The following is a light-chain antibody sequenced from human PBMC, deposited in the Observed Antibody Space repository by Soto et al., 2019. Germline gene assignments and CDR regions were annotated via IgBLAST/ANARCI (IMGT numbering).Light chain of an antibody. CDR2: VAS. CDR3: QQLNSYPRAT. CDR1: QGISSD. J-gene: IGKJ5*01. Sequence: DIQLTQSPSFLSASVGDRVTITCRASQGISSDLAWYQQKPGKAPKLLIYVASTLQTGVTSRFSGSGSGTEFTITISSLQPEDFATYYCQQLNSYPRATFGQGTRLEIK. V-gene: IGKV1-9*01.